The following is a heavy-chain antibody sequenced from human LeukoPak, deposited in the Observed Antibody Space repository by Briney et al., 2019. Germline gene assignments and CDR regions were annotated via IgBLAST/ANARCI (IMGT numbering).Heavy chain of an antibody. Sequence: GASVKVSCKASGYTFTGYYMHWVRQAPGQGLEWVGRINPNSGGTNYAQKFQGRVTMTRDTSISTAYMELSRLRSDDTAVYYCARVYYYDSSGAFDIWGQGTMVTVSS. CDR3: ARVYYYDSSGAFDI. CDR1: GYTFTGYY. CDR2: INPNSGGT. J-gene: IGHJ3*02. D-gene: IGHD3-22*01. V-gene: IGHV1-2*06.